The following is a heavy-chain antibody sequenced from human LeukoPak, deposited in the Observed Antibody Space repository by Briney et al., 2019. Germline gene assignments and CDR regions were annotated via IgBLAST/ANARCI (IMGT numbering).Heavy chain of an antibody. CDR3: ARHMEKPWEPDAFDI. CDR2: IYYSGSH. D-gene: IGHD1-26*01. CDR1: GGSISSSSYY. V-gene: IGHV4-39*01. J-gene: IGHJ3*02. Sequence: SETLSLTCTVSGGSISSSSYYWGWTRQPPGKGLEWFGSIYYSGSHYYNPSLKSRVTISVDTSKNQFSLKLSSVTAADTAVYYWARHMEKPWEPDAFDIWGQGTMVTVSS.